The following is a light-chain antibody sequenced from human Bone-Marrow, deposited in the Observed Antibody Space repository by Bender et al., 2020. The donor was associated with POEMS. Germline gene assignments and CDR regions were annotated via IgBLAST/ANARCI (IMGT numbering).Light chain of an antibody. CDR3: QSYSSDSLWV. CDR1: SGNIANNF. V-gene: IGLV6-57*02. J-gene: IGLJ3*02. Sequence: NFMLTQPHSLSASPGKTVTISCTGSSGNIANNFVQWYQQRPGSAPTTIIYEDNKRPSGVPDRFSGSIDRSSNSASLTISGLKPEDEADYYCQSYSSDSLWVFGGGTKLTVL. CDR2: EDN.